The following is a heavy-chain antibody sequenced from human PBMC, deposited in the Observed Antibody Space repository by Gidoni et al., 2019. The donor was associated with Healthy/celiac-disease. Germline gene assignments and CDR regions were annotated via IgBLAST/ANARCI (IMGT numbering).Heavy chain of an antibody. CDR1: GFTFSSYG. CDR3: ARAGFIAAAGTDYYYYYGMDV. CDR2: IWYDGSNK. J-gene: IGHJ6*02. D-gene: IGHD6-13*01. V-gene: IGHV3-33*01. Sequence: QVQLVESGGGVVQPGRSLRLSCAASGFTFSSYGMHWVRQAPGKGLEGVDVIWYDGSNKYYADSVKGRFTISRDNSKNTLYLQMNSLRAEDTAVYYCARAGFIAAAGTDYYYYYGMDVWGQGTTVTVSS.